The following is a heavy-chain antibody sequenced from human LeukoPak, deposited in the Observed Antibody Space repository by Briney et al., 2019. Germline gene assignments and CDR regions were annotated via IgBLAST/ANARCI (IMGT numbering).Heavy chain of an antibody. CDR1: GFTFSSYA. D-gene: IGHD1-1*01. J-gene: IGHJ4*02. CDR2: ISSNGGST. V-gene: IGHV3-64D*09. CDR3: AKDGDVQLERPFDY. Sequence: GGSLRLSCSASGFTFSSYAMHWVRQAPGKGLEYVSAISSNGGSTYYADSVKGRFTISRDNSKNTLYLQMSSLRAEDTAVYYCAKDGDVQLERPFDYWGQGTLVTVSS.